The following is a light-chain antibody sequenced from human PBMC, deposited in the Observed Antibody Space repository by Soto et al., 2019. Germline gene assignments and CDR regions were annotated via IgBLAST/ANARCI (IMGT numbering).Light chain of an antibody. CDR1: QSISSW. V-gene: IGKV1-5*03. CDR3: QQYNSFIWT. CDR2: KAS. Sequence: DIQMTQSPSTRSASVGDRVTIICRASQSISSWLAWYQQKAGKAPKLLISKASNLDSGVPSRFSGSGSGTEFNLTISSLQPEDFATYYCQQYNSFIWTFGQGTKVDIK. J-gene: IGKJ1*01.